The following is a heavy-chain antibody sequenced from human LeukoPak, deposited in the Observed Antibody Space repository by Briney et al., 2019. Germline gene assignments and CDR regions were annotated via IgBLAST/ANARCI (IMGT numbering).Heavy chain of an antibody. CDR1: GYSFTSYW. V-gene: IGHV5-51*01. Sequence: GESLKISCNGSGYSFTSYWIGWVRQMPGKGLEWMGVIYPGDTDIRYSPSFQGQVTISADKSISTAYLQWSSLKASDTAMYYCARRPRYGALIWGQGTMVTVSS. CDR2: IYPGDTDI. CDR3: ARRPRYGALI. J-gene: IGHJ3*02. D-gene: IGHD3-9*01.